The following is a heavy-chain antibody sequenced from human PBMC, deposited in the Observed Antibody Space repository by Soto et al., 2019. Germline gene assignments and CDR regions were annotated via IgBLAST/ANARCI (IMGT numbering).Heavy chain of an antibody. V-gene: IGHV4-61*01. J-gene: IGHJ4*02. D-gene: IGHD3-10*01. Sequence: QVQLQESGPGLVKPSETLSLTCTVSGGSVSSGSYYWSWIRQPPGKGLEWIGYIYSSGSTNYNPSLKSRVTISVDTSRNHFSLKLSSVTAADTAVYYCARGRPLLWFGELSPYYFDSWGRGTLVTVSS. CDR3: ARGRPLLWFGELSPYYFDS. CDR1: GGSVSSGSYY. CDR2: IYSSGST.